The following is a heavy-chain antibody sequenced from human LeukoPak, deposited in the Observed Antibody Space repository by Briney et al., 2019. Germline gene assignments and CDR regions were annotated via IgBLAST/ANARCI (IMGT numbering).Heavy chain of an antibody. D-gene: IGHD3-22*01. J-gene: IGHJ5*02. CDR3: AREKYYYGSSGIFYP. CDR1: GGSISSYY. CDR2: IYTSGST. Sequence: LETLSLTCTVSGGSISSYYWSWIRQPAGKGLEWIGRIYTSGSTNYNPSLKSRVTMSVDTSKNQFSLKLSSVTAADTAVYYCAREKYYYGSSGIFYPWGQGTLVTVSS. V-gene: IGHV4-4*07.